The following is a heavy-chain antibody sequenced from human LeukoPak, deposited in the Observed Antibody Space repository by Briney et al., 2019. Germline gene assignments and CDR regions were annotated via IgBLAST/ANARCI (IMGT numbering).Heavy chain of an antibody. V-gene: IGHV4-39*07. J-gene: IGHJ4*02. CDR1: GGSISSSSYY. CDR2: IYYSGST. Sequence: SSETLSLTCTVSGGSISSSSYYWGWIRQPPGKGLEWIGSIYYSGSTYYNPSLKSRVTISVDTSKNQFSLKLSSVTAADTAVYYCAREEENALTFDYWGQGTLVTVSS. CDR3: AREEENALTFDY. D-gene: IGHD4/OR15-4a*01.